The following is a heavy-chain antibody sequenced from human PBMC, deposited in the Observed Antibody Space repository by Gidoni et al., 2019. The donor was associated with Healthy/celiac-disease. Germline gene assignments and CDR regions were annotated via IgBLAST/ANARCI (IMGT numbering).Heavy chain of an antibody. CDR1: GFPFRSYS. CDR2: MSSSSSTI. J-gene: IGHJ6*02. CDR3: ARDRAGPHYYGMDV. V-gene: IGHV3-48*04. D-gene: IGHD6-19*01. Sequence: EVQLVESGGGLVQPGGSLRLSCAASGFPFRSYSMNWVRQAPGKGLEWVSYMSSSSSTIYYADSVKGRFTISRDNAKNSLYLQMNSLRAEDTAVYYCARDRAGPHYYGMDVWGQGTTVTVSS.